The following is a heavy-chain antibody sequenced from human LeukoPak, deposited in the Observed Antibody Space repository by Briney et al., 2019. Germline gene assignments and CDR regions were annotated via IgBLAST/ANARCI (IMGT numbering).Heavy chain of an antibody. CDR2: IKEDGTET. V-gene: IGHV3-7*03. CDR3: AKEGRSLQTY. Sequence: GGSLRLSCAASGFIFSSNWMSWVRLAPGTGLEWVANIKEDGTETYYVDSVKGRFTISRDNAKNSLYLQMNSLRVEDTAVYYCAKEGRSLQTYWGQGTLVTVSS. D-gene: IGHD5-24*01. J-gene: IGHJ4*02. CDR1: GFIFSSNW.